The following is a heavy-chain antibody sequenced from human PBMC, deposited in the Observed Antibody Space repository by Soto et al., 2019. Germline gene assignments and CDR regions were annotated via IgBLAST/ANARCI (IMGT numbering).Heavy chain of an antibody. CDR3: AREGFLEWLPWNYYYGMDV. D-gene: IGHD3-3*01. Sequence: GGSLRLSCAASGFTFSSYGMHWVRQAPGKGLEWVAVIWYDGSNKYYADSVKGRFTISRDNSKNTLYLQMNSLRAEDTAVYYCAREGFLEWLPWNYYYGMDVWGQGTTVTVS. V-gene: IGHV3-33*01. J-gene: IGHJ6*02. CDR1: GFTFSSYG. CDR2: IWYDGSNK.